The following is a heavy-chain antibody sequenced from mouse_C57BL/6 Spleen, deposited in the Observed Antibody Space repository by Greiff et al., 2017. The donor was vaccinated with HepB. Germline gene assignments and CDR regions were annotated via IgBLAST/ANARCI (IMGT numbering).Heavy chain of an antibody. CDR1: GFSLTSYG. Sequence: VHLVESGPGLVQPSQSLSITCTVSGFSLTSYGVHWVRQSPGKGLEWLGVIWSGGSTDYNAAFISRLSISKDNSKSQVFFKMNSLQADDTAIYYCARRSPNYYGSPPDYWGQGTSVTVSS. V-gene: IGHV2-2*01. CDR3: ARRSPNYYGSPPDY. CDR2: IWSGGST. J-gene: IGHJ4*01. D-gene: IGHD1-1*01.